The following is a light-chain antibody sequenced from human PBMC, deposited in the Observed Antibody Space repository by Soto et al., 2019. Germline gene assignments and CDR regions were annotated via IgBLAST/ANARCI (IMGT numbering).Light chain of an antibody. Sequence: EIVLTQSPANLSLSPGERATLSCRASQSIRRHLAWYQQRPGQAPRLLIYDASNRATGIPARFSGSGSGPDFARTISGLAAEDFAVYYCQQSSSWPPVTFGGGTKVAIK. CDR1: QSIRRH. J-gene: IGKJ4*01. V-gene: IGKV3-11*01. CDR3: QQSSSWPPVT. CDR2: DAS.